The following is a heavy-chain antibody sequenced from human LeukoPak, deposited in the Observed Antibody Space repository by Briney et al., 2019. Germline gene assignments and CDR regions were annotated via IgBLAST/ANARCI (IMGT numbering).Heavy chain of an antibody. CDR2: IYYSGST. CDR1: GGTISSYY. V-gene: IGHV4-59*08. D-gene: IGHD3-22*01. Sequence: SETLSLTCTVSGGTISSYYWSWIRQPPGKGLEWIGYIYYSGSTNYNPPLKSRVTISVDTSKNQFSLKLSSVTAADTAVYYCARLEVYYDSSGYYNWFDPWGQGTLVTVSS. J-gene: IGHJ5*02. CDR3: ARLEVYYDSSGYYNWFDP.